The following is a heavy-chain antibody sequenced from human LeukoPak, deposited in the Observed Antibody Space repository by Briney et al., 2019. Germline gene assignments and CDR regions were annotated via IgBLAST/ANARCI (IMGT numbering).Heavy chain of an antibody. V-gene: IGHV4-4*07. D-gene: IGHD3-3*01. CDR2: IYTSGST. J-gene: IGHJ4*02. Sequence: PSETLSLTCTVSGGSISSYYWSWIRQPAGKGLEWIGRIYTSGSTNYNPSLKSRVTISVDKSKNQFSLKLSSATAADTAVYYCARDSYDFWSGDNQGYFDYWGQGTLVTVSS. CDR1: GGSISSYY. CDR3: ARDSYDFWSGDNQGYFDY.